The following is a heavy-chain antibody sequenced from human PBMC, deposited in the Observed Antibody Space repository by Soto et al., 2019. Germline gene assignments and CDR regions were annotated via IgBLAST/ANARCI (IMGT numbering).Heavy chain of an antibody. V-gene: IGHV1-69*10. D-gene: IGHD5-18*01. CDR2: IIPIFGIA. Sequence: ASVKVSCKASGGTFSSYAISWVRQAPGQGLEWMGGIIPIFGIANYAQKFQGRVTITADKSTSTAYMELSSLRSEDTAVYYCARDQMSEGSIQLPYGASYYYYMDVWGKGTTVTVSS. CDR1: GGTFSSYA. CDR3: ARDQMSEGSIQLPYGASYYYYMDV. J-gene: IGHJ6*03.